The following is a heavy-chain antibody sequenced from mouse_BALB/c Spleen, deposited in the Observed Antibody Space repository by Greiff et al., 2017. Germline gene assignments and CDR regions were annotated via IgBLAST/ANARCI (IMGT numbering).Heavy chain of an antibody. CDR3: ARREVDY. CDR1: GFAFSSYD. V-gene: IGHV5-12-1*01. Sequence: EVKLMESGGLVKPGGSLKLSCAASGFAFSSYDMSWVRQTPEKRLEWVAYISSGGGSTYYPDTVKGRFTISRDNAKNTLYLQMSSLKSEDTAMYYCARREVDYWGQGTSVTVSS. J-gene: IGHJ4*01. CDR2: ISSGGGST.